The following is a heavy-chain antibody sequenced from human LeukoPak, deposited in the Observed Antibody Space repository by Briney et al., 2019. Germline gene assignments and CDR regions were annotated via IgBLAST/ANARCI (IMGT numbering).Heavy chain of an antibody. V-gene: IGHV1-18*01. CDR2: ISAKKGNT. Sequence: ASVKVSCKASGYTFTSYGISWVRQAPGQGLEWMGWISAKKGNTDYAQKLQGRVTMTTDTSTSTAYMELRSLRSDDTAVYYCVTGVVPAAMGGSVAFDIWGQGTMVTVSS. J-gene: IGHJ3*02. CDR1: GYTFTSYG. D-gene: IGHD2-2*01. CDR3: VTGVVPAAMGGSVAFDI.